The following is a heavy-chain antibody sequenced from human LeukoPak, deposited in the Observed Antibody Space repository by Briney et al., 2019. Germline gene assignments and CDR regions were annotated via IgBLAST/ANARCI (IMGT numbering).Heavy chain of an antibody. D-gene: IGHD6-6*01. CDR2: IKQDGSEK. Sequence: GGSLRLSCVTSGFTFRTYWMSWVRRAPGKGPEWVANIKQDGSEKYYVDSVKGRFTISRDNAKNSLYLQMNSLRAEDTAVYYCARDGKYSSSRDAFDIWGQGTVVTVSS. J-gene: IGHJ3*02. V-gene: IGHV3-7*01. CDR3: ARDGKYSSSRDAFDI. CDR1: GFTFRTYW.